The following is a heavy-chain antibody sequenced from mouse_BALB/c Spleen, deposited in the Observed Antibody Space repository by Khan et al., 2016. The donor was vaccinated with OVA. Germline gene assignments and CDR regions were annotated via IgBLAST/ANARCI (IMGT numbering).Heavy chain of an antibody. CDR2: VNPNTGNT. V-gene: IGHV1-26*01. Sequence: EVQLQESGPDLVKPGASVKMSCKASGYSFTGYYMNWVKQSPGKSLECIGRVNPNTGNTNYNQKFRGQAILIVDTSSSTAYMELRSLTSEDSAVSYCARGYDFFAYWGQGTLVTVSA. D-gene: IGHD2-14*01. CDR3: ARGYDFFAY. J-gene: IGHJ3*01. CDR1: GYSFTGYY.